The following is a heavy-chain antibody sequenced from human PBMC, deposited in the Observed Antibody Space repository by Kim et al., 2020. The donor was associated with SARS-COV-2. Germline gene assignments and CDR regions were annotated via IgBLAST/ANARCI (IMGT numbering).Heavy chain of an antibody. CDR1: GGTFSSYA. V-gene: IGHV1-69*13. CDR3: SSDRLDIVVVPAAHDAFDI. D-gene: IGHD2-2*03. Sequence: SVKVSCKASGGTFSSYAISWVRQAPGQGLEWMGGIIPIFGTANYAQKFQGRVTITADESTSTAYMELSSLSSADTAVYYCSSDRLDIVVVPAAHDAFDI. J-gene: IGHJ3*02. CDR2: IIPIFGTA.